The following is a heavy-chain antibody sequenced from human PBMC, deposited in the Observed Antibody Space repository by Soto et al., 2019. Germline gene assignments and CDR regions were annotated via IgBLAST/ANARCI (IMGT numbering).Heavy chain of an antibody. Sequence: PVGSLQLYCAASGFTFSNSGMHFVLQAPGKGLECVTVISYDGNKKLYADSVKGRFTISRDNSKNTLYLQMNSLRAEDTAVYYCAKSVTPYGSGMMEVWGQGTTVIV. J-gene: IGHJ6*02. CDR1: GFTFSNSG. CDR2: ISYDGNKK. V-gene: IGHV3-30*18. CDR3: AKSVTPYGSGMMEV. D-gene: IGHD3-10*01.